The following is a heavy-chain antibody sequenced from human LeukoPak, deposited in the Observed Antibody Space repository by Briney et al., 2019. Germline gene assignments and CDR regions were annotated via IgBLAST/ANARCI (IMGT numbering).Heavy chain of an antibody. CDR2: INGDGSDT. CDR3: AKRDSSGSYPYYFDY. D-gene: IGHD3-22*01. V-gene: IGHV3-74*03. Sequence: GGSLRLSCAASEFNVSNYWMHWIRQAPGTGPMWVSRINGDGSDTKYADSVKGRLTISRDNSKDTLYLQMNSLRAEDTAVYYCAKRDSSGSYPYYFDYWGQGTLVTVSS. J-gene: IGHJ4*02. CDR1: EFNVSNYW.